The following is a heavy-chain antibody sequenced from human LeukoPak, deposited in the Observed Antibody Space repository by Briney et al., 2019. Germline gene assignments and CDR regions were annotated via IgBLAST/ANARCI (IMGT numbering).Heavy chain of an antibody. CDR2: ISPSDGNT. CDR3: AKDSSVPYGITD. J-gene: IGHJ4*02. Sequence: GGSLRLSCAASRFTFSKYAMSWVRQAPGKGLEWVSAISPSDGNTFYADSVKGRFTISRDNSKSTLSLQMNNLRAEDTALYYCAKDSSVPYGITDWGQGTLVTVS. V-gene: IGHV3-23*01. CDR1: RFTFSKYA. D-gene: IGHD4-17*01.